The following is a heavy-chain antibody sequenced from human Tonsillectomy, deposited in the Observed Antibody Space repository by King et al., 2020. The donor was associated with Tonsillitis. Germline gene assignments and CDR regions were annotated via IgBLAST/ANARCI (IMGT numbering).Heavy chain of an antibody. Sequence: VQLVESGGGVVQPGRSLRLSCAASRFPFDHYGMHWVRQAPGKGLEWVAFVTLYGTGKNYGDSVRGRFTISRDNSKNMVYLQMNSLRSDDTATYYCVRDRALRGLTAGVYGLDGWGRGSMATVSS. V-gene: IGHV3-30*19. D-gene: IGHD2-21*01. CDR1: RFPFDHYG. CDR3: VRDRALRGLTAGVYGLDG. J-gene: IGHJ6*02. CDR2: VTLYGTGK.